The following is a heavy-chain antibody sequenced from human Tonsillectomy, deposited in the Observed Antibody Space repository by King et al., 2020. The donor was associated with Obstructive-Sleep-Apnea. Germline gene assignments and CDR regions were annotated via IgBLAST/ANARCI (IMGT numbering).Heavy chain of an antibody. Sequence: VQLVESGGGLVQPGGSLRLSCAASGFTFSSYAMHWVRQAPGKGLEYVSAISSNGGSTYYANSVKGRFTISRDNSKNTLYLQMGSLRAEDMAVYYCARDVSPSSGWYWTYSFDYWGQGTLVTVSS. V-gene: IGHV3-64*01. D-gene: IGHD6-19*01. CDR2: ISSNGGST. J-gene: IGHJ4*02. CDR3: ARDVSPSSGWYWTYSFDY. CDR1: GFTFSSYA.